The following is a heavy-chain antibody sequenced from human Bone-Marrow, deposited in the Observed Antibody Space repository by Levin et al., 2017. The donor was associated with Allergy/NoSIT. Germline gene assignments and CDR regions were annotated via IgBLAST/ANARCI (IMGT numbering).Heavy chain of an antibody. V-gene: IGHV1-69*13. CDR1: GGTFSSYA. D-gene: IGHD3-10*02. Sequence: SVKVSCKASGGTFSSYAISWVRQAPGQGLEWMGGIIPIFGTANYAQKFQGRVTITADESTSTAYMELSSLRSEDTAVYYCARGTMWDYYYYYMDVWGKGTTVTVSS. J-gene: IGHJ6*03. CDR2: IIPIFGTA. CDR3: ARGTMWDYYYYYMDV.